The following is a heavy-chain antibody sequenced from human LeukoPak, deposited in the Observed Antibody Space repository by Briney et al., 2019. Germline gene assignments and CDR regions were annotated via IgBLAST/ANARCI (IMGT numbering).Heavy chain of an antibody. Sequence: SETLSLTCTVSGGSISSYYWSWIRQPPGKGLEWIGYIYTSGSTNYNPSLKSRVTISVDTSKNQFSLKLSSVTAADTAVYYCARTLRGSSSVFFDYWGQGTLVTVSS. CDR2: IYTSGST. V-gene: IGHV4-4*09. J-gene: IGHJ4*02. CDR1: GGSISSYY. D-gene: IGHD6-6*01. CDR3: ARTLRGSSSVFFDY.